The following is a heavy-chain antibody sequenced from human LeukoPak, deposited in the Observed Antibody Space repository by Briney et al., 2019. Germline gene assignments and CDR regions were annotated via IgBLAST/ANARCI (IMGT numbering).Heavy chain of an antibody. CDR2: INHSGST. CDR3: ASGWLTQDDS. Sequence: SETLSLTCAVYGGSFSGYFWTWIGQPPGKGLEWIGEINHSGSTNYNPSLKSRVTISADTSKSQFSLRLGSVTAADTAVYYCASGWLTQDDSWGQGTLVTVSS. J-gene: IGHJ4*02. D-gene: IGHD3-9*01. V-gene: IGHV4-34*01. CDR1: GGSFSGYF.